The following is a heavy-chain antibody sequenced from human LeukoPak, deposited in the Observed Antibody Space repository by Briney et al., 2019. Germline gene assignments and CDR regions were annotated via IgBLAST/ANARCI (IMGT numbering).Heavy chain of an antibody. D-gene: IGHD3-9*01. CDR3: ARDRSSYDILTGFDHFFDY. V-gene: IGHV4-61*02. J-gene: IGHJ4*02. Sequence: SETLSLTCTVSGGSISSGSYYWSWIRQPAGKGLEWIGRIYTSGSTNYNPSLKSRVTISVDTSKNQFSLKLSSVTAADTAVYYCARDRSSYDILTGFDHFFDYWGQGTLVTVSS. CDR2: IYTSGST. CDR1: GGSISSGSYY.